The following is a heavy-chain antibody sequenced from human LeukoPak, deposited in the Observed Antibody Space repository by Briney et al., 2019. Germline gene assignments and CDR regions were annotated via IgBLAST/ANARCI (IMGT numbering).Heavy chain of an antibody. CDR3: ARGRRVEDYGLLAFIN. CDR2: INPNSGGT. CDR1: GYTFTGYY. D-gene: IGHD2-15*01. J-gene: IGHJ4*02. Sequence: GASVKVSCKASGYTFTGYYMHWVRQAPGQGLEWMGWINPNSGGTNYAQKFQGWVTMTRDTSISTAYMELSRLRSDDTAVYYCARGRRVEDYGLLAFINWGQGTPVTVSS. V-gene: IGHV1-2*04.